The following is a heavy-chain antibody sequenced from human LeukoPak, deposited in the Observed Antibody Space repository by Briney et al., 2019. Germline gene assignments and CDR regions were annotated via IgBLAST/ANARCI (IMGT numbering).Heavy chain of an antibody. Sequence: SETLSLTCAVYGGSFSGYYWNWIRQPPGKGLEWIGEINHSGSTNYNPSLKSRVTISVDTSKNQFSLKLSSVTAADTAVYYCARARDYGDYPDYWGQGTLVTVSS. CDR2: INHSGST. V-gene: IGHV4-34*01. CDR3: ARARDYGDYPDY. D-gene: IGHD4-17*01. J-gene: IGHJ4*02. CDR1: GGSFSGYY.